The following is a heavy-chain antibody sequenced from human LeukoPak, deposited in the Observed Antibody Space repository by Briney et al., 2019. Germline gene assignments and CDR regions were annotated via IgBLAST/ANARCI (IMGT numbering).Heavy chain of an antibody. J-gene: IGHJ4*02. CDR2: ITYNGGST. CDR3: VKDGGMATMFDF. V-gene: IGHV3-64*05. D-gene: IGHD5-24*01. Sequence: GVPLRLSCSASGFTFSTSAMHWVRLAPGKGLEYVSLITYNGGSTYNADSVKGRFTITRDNSRNTLYIQMSSLRAEDTAVYHCVKDGGMATMFDFWGQGTLVTVSS. CDR1: GFTFSTSA.